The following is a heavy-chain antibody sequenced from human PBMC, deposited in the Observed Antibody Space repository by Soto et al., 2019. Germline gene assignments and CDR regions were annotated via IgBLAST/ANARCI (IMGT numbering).Heavy chain of an antibody. CDR2: IRQGGNEK. CDR3: VGALTYEVPYYYYGMDV. Sequence: GGSLRLSCTASGFMFSTYLMSWVRQAPGKGLEWVANIRQGGNEKFYVDSVKGRFTISRDNAKKSLYLQMNSLRAEDTAVYYCVGALTYEVPYYYYGMDVWGQGTTVTVSS. D-gene: IGHD3-16*01. CDR1: GFMFSTYL. J-gene: IGHJ6*02. V-gene: IGHV3-7*01.